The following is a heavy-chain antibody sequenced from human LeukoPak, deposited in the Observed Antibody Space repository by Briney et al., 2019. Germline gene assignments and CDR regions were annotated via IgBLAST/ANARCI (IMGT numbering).Heavy chain of an antibody. CDR1: GYTFTDYY. Sequence: GASVKVSCKASGYTFTDYYMHWVRQAPGQGFEWMGRIYPNSGGTNYAQKFQGRVAMTRDTSISTAYMELSRLRSDDTAVYYCAALLAASGNWFDPWGQGTLVTVSS. J-gene: IGHJ5*02. CDR2: IYPNSGGT. CDR3: AALLAASGNWFDP. V-gene: IGHV1-2*06. D-gene: IGHD6-13*01.